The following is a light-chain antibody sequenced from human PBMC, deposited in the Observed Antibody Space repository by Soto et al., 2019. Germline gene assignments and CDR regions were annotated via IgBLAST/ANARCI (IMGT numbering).Light chain of an antibody. J-gene: IGLJ2*01. CDR2: DVS. CDR1: SSDVGGYKY. Sequence: QSALTQPASVSGSPGQSITISCTGTSSDVGGYKYVSWYQQHQGKAPKLIIYDVSHRPSGVSNRFSGSQSGNTASLTISGLQAEDEAYYYGSSYTPSNTLGVFGGRTKLTVL. CDR3: SSYTPSNTLGV. V-gene: IGLV2-14*01.